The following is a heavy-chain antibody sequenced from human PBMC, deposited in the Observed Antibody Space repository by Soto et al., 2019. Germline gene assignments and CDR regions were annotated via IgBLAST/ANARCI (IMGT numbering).Heavy chain of an antibody. Sequence: QVQLVQSGAEVKKPGASVKVSCKASGYTFTSYNIHWVRQAPGQGLEWVGMINPRGFFTTYAQKFPGRVTMTVDTSSSVVYMELTNLRSKDTAVYYSARAAGRLGELFWFDPWGQGTLFSVSS. V-gene: IGHV1-46*01. CDR1: GYTFTSYN. D-gene: IGHD3-10*01. CDR2: INPRGFFT. CDR3: ARAAGRLGELFWFDP. J-gene: IGHJ5*02.